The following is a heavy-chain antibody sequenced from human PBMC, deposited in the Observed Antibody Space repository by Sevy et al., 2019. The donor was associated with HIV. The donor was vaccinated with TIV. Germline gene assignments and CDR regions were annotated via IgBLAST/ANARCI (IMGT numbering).Heavy chain of an antibody. CDR1: GFTFSSYA. Sequence: GGCLRLSCAASGFTFSSYAMHWVRQAPGKGLEWVAVISYDGSNKYYADSVKGRFTISRDNSKNTLYLQMNSLRAEDTAVYYCARDRNYDYVWGSYRYFPIDYWGQGTLVTVSS. J-gene: IGHJ4*02. V-gene: IGHV3-30-3*01. CDR3: ARDRNYDYVWGSYRYFPIDY. CDR2: ISYDGSNK. D-gene: IGHD3-16*02.